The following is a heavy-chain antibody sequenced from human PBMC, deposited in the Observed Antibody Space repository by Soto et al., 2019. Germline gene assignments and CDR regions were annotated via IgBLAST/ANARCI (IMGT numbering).Heavy chain of an antibody. CDR1: GYTFTSYG. V-gene: IGHV1-18*01. D-gene: IGHD6-19*01. J-gene: IGHJ3*02. CDR3: AREGGHSSGWYKEDAFDI. Sequence: GSVKVSCKASGYTFTSYGISWVRQAPGQGLEWMGWISAYNGNTNYAQKLQGRVTMTTDTSTSTAYMELRSLRSDDTAVYYCAREGGHSSGWYKEDAFDIWGQGTMVTVSS. CDR2: ISAYNGNT.